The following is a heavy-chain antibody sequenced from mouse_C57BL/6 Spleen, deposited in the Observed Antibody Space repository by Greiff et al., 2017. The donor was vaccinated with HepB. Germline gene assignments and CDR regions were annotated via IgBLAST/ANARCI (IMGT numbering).Heavy chain of an antibody. Sequence: QVQLQQSGAELVRPGASVTLSCKASGYTFTDYEMHWVKQTPVHGLEWIGAIDPETGGTAYNQKFKGKAILTADKSSSTAYMQLRSLTSEASAVYYCTRSGGYDGCAYWGQGTLVTVSA. CDR3: TRSGGYDGCAY. J-gene: IGHJ3*01. CDR2: IDPETGGT. V-gene: IGHV1-15*01. CDR1: GYTFTDYE. D-gene: IGHD2-2*01.